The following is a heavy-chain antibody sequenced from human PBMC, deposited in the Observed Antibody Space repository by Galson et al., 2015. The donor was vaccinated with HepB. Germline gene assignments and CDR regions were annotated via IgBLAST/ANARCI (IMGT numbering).Heavy chain of an antibody. V-gene: IGHV4-39*07. J-gene: IGHJ4*02. CDR2: IYYSGST. Sequence: SETLSLTCTVSGGSISSSSYYWGWIRQPPGKGLEWIGSIYYSGSTYYNPSLKSRVTISVDTSKNQFSLKLSSVTAADTAVYYCARDLTYSGLDYWGQGTLVTVSS. CDR3: ARDLTYSGLDY. CDR1: GGSISSSSYY. D-gene: IGHD3-10*01.